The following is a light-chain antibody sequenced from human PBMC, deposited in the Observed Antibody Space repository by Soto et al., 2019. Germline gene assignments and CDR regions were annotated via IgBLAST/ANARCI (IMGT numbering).Light chain of an antibody. CDR1: QTVISS. CDR3: QQYNSWPLT. Sequence: EIVLTQFPDTLSVSPGERATLSCRASQTVISSFLAWYQQKPGQSPRLVIYDIFTRATGVPTRISGSGSGTEFTLTISSLQSEDFAVYYCQQYNSWPLTFGGGTKVEIK. J-gene: IGKJ4*01. V-gene: IGKV3D-15*01. CDR2: DIF.